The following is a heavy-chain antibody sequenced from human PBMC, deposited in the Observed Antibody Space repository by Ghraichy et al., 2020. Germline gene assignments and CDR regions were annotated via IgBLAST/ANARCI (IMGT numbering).Heavy chain of an antibody. CDR1: GFTFSDHY. D-gene: IGHD1-26*01. Sequence: GGSLRLSCAASGFTFSDHYMDWVRQAPGKGLEWVGRTRNKANSYTTEYAASVKGRFTISRDDSKNSLYLQMNSLKTEDTAVYYCASGSAWGLSPFDYWGQGTLVTVSS. CDR3: ASGSAWGLSPFDY. CDR2: TRNKANSYTT. V-gene: IGHV3-72*01. J-gene: IGHJ4*02.